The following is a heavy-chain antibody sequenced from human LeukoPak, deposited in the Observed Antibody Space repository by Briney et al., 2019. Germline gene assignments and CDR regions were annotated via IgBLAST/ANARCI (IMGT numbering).Heavy chain of an antibody. V-gene: IGHV3-23*01. CDR1: GFTFSTYA. J-gene: IGHJ4*02. CDR2: FSASADTT. CDR3: AREAKYCSGGSCYSVDY. Sequence: GGSLRLSCAASGFTFSTYAMSWVRQAPGKGLEWVSSFSASADTTWYADSVKGRFTISRDNAKNSLYLQMNSLRAEDTALYYCAREAKYCSGGSCYSVDYWGQGTLVTVSS. D-gene: IGHD2-15*01.